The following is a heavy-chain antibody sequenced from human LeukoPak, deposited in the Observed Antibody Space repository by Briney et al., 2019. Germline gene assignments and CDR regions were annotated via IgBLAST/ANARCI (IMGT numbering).Heavy chain of an antibody. Sequence: ASVTVSFKASGYTFTSYGISWVRQAPGQGLEWMGWISAYNGNTNYAQKLQGRVTMTTDASTSTAYMELSSLRSEDKAVYYCASRKLGYCSSTSCPEVYYYYYMDVWGKGTTVTVSS. CDR1: GYTFTSYG. V-gene: IGHV1-18*01. CDR3: ASRKLGYCSSTSCPEVYYYYYMDV. J-gene: IGHJ6*03. CDR2: ISAYNGNT. D-gene: IGHD2-2*01.